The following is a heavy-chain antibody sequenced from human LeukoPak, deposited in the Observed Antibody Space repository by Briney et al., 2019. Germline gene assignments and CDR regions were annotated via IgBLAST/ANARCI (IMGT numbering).Heavy chain of an antibody. Sequence: PGGSLRLSCAASGFTFSSYAMSWVRQPPGEGLEWIGSIYYSGSTYYNPSLKSRVTISVDTSKNQFSLKLISVTAADTAVYYCAREDTGGLDYWGQGILVTVSP. CDR2: IYYSGST. CDR1: GFTFSSYA. V-gene: IGHV4-39*07. D-gene: IGHD2-8*02. J-gene: IGHJ4*02. CDR3: AREDTGGLDY.